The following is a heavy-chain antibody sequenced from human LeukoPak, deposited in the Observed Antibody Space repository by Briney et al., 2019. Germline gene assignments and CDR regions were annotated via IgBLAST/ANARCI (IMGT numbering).Heavy chain of an antibody. CDR2: IKQDGSGS. J-gene: IGHJ4*02. Sequence: GGSLRLSCAASGFSFTNYWMSWVRQAPGKGLEWVANIKQDGSGSAYVASVKGRFTISRDNANNFLYLQVNNLRVEDTAVYYCSRDNAAVPGGDYWGQGVLVTVSS. CDR3: SRDNAAVPGGDY. CDR1: GFSFTNYW. V-gene: IGHV3-7*01. D-gene: IGHD3-16*01.